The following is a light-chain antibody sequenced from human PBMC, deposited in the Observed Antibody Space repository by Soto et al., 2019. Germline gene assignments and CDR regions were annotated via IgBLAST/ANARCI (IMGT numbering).Light chain of an antibody. V-gene: IGKV1-5*01. CDR1: QSISSW. CDR3: QQYNSYSPWT. CDR2: DAS. J-gene: IGKJ1*01. Sequence: DIQMNQSPSTLSASVGDRVTITCRASQSISSWLAWYQQKPVKAPKLLIYDASSLESGVPSRFSGSGSGTEFTLTISSLQRDDFATYYCQQYNSYSPWTFGQGTKVEIK.